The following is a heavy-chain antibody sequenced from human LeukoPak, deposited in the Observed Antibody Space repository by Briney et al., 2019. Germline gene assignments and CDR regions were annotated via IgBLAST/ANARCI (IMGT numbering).Heavy chain of an antibody. Sequence: PRTAPRDSREASGLPLCHFRMQWVPQAPREGLELVAVIWSGAANQYLGDSVKGPFPISRENFKKTLSLQMDRLRAQDTPLLFCSKDDQRGFDYSNYFEHWGQGSLVTVSS. D-gene: IGHD4-11*01. CDR2: IWSGAANQ. CDR1: GLPLCHFR. V-gene: IGHV3-33*06. CDR3: SKDDQRGFDYSNYFEH. J-gene: IGHJ4*02.